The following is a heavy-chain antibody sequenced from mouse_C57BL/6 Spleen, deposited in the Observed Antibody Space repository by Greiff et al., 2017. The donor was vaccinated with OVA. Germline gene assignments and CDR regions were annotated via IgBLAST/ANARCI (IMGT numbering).Heavy chain of an antibody. CDR3: ARDWDGRFAY. CDR2: IYPGSGNT. CDR1: GYSFTSYY. D-gene: IGHD4-1*01. V-gene: IGHV1-66*01. J-gene: IGHJ3*01. Sequence: VQLQQSGPELVKPGASVKISCKASGYSFTSYYIHWVKQRPGQGLEWIGWIYPGSGNTQYNEKFKGKATLTADTSSSTAYMQLSSLPSEDSAVYYSARDWDGRFAYWGQETLVTVSA.